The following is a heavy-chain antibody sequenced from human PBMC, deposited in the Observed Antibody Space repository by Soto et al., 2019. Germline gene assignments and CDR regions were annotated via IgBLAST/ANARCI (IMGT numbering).Heavy chain of an antibody. D-gene: IGHD3-22*01. CDR3: ARVWVYGSSDNYFNQTDY. J-gene: IGHJ4*02. Sequence: QVQLQQWGAGLLKPSETLSLTCAVYGGSFSGYFWSWIRQPPGKRLEWIGEINHSGSTTYNPSLTRRVSISVDTSKNQLSLRLSSVTAADTAVYFCARVWVYGSSDNYFNQTDYWGQGTLVTVSS. CDR2: INHSGST. CDR1: GGSFSGYF. V-gene: IGHV4-34*01.